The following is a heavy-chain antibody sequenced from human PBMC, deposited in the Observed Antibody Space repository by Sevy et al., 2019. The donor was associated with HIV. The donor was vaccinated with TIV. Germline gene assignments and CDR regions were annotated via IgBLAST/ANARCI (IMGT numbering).Heavy chain of an antibody. J-gene: IGHJ1*01. CDR1: GFTFSSYS. V-gene: IGHV3-48*02. CDR2: ISSSSSTI. CDR3: ARDLRGSYSQYQH. Sequence: GGSLRLSCAASGFTFSSYSMNWVRQAPGKGLEWVSYISSSSSTIYYADSVKGRFTISRDNAKNSLYLRMNSLRDEDTAVYYCARDLRGSYSQYQHWGQGTLVTVSS. D-gene: IGHD1-26*01.